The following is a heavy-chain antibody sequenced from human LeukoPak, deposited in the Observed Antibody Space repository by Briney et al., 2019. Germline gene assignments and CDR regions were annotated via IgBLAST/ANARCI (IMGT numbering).Heavy chain of an antibody. J-gene: IGHJ4*02. Sequence: SETLSLTCTVSGGSISSGGYYWSWIRQHPGKGLEWIGYIYYSGSTYYNPSLKSRATISVDTSKNQFSLNLNSVTAADTAVYYCSRRGTSGYDYHYWGQGTLVTVSS. CDR2: IYYSGST. V-gene: IGHV4-31*03. D-gene: IGHD5-12*01. CDR3: SRRGTSGYDYHY. CDR1: GGSISSGGYY.